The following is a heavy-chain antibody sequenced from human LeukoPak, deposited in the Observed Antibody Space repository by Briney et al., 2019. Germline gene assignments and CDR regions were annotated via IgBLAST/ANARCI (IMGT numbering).Heavy chain of an antibody. V-gene: IGHV3-23*01. D-gene: IGHD3-22*01. CDR3: AKDGPYYDSSGYYL. CDR1: GFTFSTYG. CDR2: IPSGGGT. Sequence: GGSLRLSCAASGFTFSTYGMSWVRQAPGKGLQWVSTIPSGGGTYYADSVKGRFTISRDNSKNTLYLQMNSLRAEDTAVYYCAKDGPYYDSSGYYLWGQGTLVTVSS. J-gene: IGHJ5*02.